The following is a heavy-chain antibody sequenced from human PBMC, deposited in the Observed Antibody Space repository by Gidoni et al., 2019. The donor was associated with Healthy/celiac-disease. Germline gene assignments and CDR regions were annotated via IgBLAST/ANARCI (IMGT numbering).Heavy chain of an antibody. V-gene: IGHV3-73*02. CDR2: IRSKANSYAI. D-gene: IGHD6-19*01. CDR3: TIKDSSGWYVT. J-gene: IGHJ5*02. Sequence: EVQLVESGGGLGQPGGYRKLTCAGSGFTFSVSAMHWVSQASGKGLEWVGRIRSKANSYAIAYAASVNGRFTISRDDSKNTAYLQMNSLKTEDTAVYYCTIKDSSGWYVTWGEGTLVTVSS. CDR1: GFTFSVSA.